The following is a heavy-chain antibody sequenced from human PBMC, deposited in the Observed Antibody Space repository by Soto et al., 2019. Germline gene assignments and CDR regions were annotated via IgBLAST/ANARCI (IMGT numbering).Heavy chain of an antibody. D-gene: IGHD3-9*01. V-gene: IGHV2-26*01. CDR2: IFSNDEK. J-gene: IGHJ5*02. CDR3: ARIRYFDWLLSWFDP. Sequence: ESGPTLVNPTETLTLTCTVSGFSLSNARMGVSWIRQPPGKALEWLAHIFSNDEKSYSTSLKSRLTISKDTSKSQVVLTMTNMDPVDTATYYCARIRYFDWLLSWFDPWGQGTLVTVSS. CDR1: GFSLSNARMG.